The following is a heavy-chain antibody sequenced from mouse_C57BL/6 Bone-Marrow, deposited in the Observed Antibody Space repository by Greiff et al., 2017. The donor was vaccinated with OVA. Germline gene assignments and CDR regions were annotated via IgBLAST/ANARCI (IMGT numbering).Heavy chain of an antibody. J-gene: IGHJ1*03. V-gene: IGHV5-6*02. CDR2: ISSGGSYT. D-gene: IGHD1-1*02. Sequence: EVKLMESGGDLVKPGGSLKLSCAASGFTFSSYGMSWVPQTPDKRLEWVATISSGGSYTYYPDSVKGRFTISRDNAKNTLYLQMSSLKSEDTAMYYCARRGSCFDVWGTGTTVTVSS. CDR3: ARRGSCFDV. CDR1: GFTFSSYG.